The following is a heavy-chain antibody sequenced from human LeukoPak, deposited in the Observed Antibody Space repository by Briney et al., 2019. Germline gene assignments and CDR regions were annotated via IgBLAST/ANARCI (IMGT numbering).Heavy chain of an antibody. CDR2: ITSLGSHI. Sequence: GGSLRLSCAASGFTFSSYSMSWVRQAPGKGLEWVSSITSLGSHIYYADSVRGRFTISRDNAEESLYLQMNSLRVEDTAVYYCARAGGIESAFDWGQGTLVTVSS. CDR1: GFTFSSYS. V-gene: IGHV3-21*04. D-gene: IGHD6-13*01. J-gene: IGHJ4*02. CDR3: ARAGGIESAFD.